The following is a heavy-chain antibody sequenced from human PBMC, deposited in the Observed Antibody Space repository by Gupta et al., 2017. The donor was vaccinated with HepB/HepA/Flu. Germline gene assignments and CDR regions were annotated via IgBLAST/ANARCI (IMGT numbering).Heavy chain of an antibody. CDR3: VRVVYGDNHSFDY. V-gene: IGHV4-4*02. Sequence: QVQLRESGPGVVKPSGTLSLTCAVAGESINNNNWRSWVRQPPGKGLEWIGEIHHTGKTNYNPSLKSRVTLAVERSKNQFSLNVNSVTAADMAVYFCVRVVYGDNHSFDYWGQGTLVTVSS. CDR2: IHHTGKT. D-gene: IGHD4-23*01. J-gene: IGHJ4*02. CDR1: GESINNNNW.